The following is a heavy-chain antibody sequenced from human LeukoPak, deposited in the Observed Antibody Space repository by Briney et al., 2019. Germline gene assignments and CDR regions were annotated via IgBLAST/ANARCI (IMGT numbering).Heavy chain of an antibody. Sequence: PSETLSLTCAVYGGSFSGYYWSWIRQPPGKGLEWIGEINHSGSTNYNPSLKSRVTISVDTSKNQFSLKLSSVTAADTAVYYCARAPRSGSYRPLWSYGYWGQGTLVTVSS. D-gene: IGHD1-26*01. J-gene: IGHJ4*02. CDR1: GGSFSGYY. CDR3: ARAPRSGSYRPLWSYGY. V-gene: IGHV4-34*01. CDR2: INHSGST.